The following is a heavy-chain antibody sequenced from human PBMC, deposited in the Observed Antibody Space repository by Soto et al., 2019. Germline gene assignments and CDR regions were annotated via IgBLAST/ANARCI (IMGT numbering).Heavy chain of an antibody. J-gene: IGHJ6*03. V-gene: IGHV3-23*01. CDR2: VSGSGDST. CDR1: GFTFSSYA. CDR3: AKDPTSRVYDYYYYMVV. D-gene: IGHD1-26*01. Sequence: EVELLESGGGLVQPGGSLRLSCAASGFTFSSYAMSWVRHGPGKGLEWVSSVSGSGDSTYYADSVKGRFTVSRDNSKNTLYLQMNSLRAEDTAVYYCAKDPTSRVYDYYYYMVVWCKGTTVTVSS.